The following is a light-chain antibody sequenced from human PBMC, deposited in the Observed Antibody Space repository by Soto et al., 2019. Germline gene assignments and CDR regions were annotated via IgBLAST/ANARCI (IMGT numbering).Light chain of an antibody. V-gene: IGKV3-11*01. CDR3: QQRSNWPQT. CDR1: QSFSSY. CDR2: DAS. Sequence: EIVLTQSPATLSVSPGERATLSCRSSQSFSSYLARDPRSPGQAPRLLIDDASNRSTGILARFSGSASGTDFALTISSLEPEEVAGYYCQQRSNWPQTFGQGTKVDIK. J-gene: IGKJ1*01.